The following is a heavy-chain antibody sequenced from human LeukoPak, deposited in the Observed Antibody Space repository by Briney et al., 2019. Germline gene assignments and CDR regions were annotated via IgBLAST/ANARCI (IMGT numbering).Heavy chain of an antibody. CDR3: AKDIGPTKYSSGWYYGFDY. J-gene: IGHJ4*02. Sequence: GGSLRLSCAASGFTFSSYWMHWVRQAPGKGLVWVSRINSDGSSTSYADSVKGRFTISRDNAKNSLYLQMNSLRAEDTALYYCAKDIGPTKYSSGWYYGFDYWGQGTLVTVSS. V-gene: IGHV3-74*01. D-gene: IGHD6-19*01. CDR1: GFTFSSYW. CDR2: INSDGSST.